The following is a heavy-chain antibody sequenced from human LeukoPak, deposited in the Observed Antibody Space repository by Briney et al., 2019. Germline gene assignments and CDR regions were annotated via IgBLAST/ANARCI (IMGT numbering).Heavy chain of an antibody. V-gene: IGHV1-2*02. CDR1: GYTFTGYY. D-gene: IGHD3-10*01. CDR3: ARVPTYYYGSGSYYNLDY. CDR2: INPNSGGT. Sequence: ASVKVSCKASGYTFTGYYMHWVRQAPGQGLEWMGWINPNSGGTNYAQKFQGRVTMTRDTSISTAYMELSRLRSDDTAVYYCARVPTYYYGSGSYYNLDYWGQGTQVVVSS. J-gene: IGHJ4*02.